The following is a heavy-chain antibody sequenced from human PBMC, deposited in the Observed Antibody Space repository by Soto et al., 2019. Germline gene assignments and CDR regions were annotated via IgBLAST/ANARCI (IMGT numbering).Heavy chain of an antibody. D-gene: IGHD2-2*02. V-gene: IGHV5-51*01. Sequence: GESLKISCKGSGYSFTSYWIGWVRQMPGKGLEWMGIIYPGDSDTRYSPSFQGQVTISADKSISTAYLQWSSLKASDTAMYYCARVARYCSSTSCYSNPGQYGMDVWGQRNTVTV. CDR1: GYSFTSYW. CDR2: IYPGDSDT. CDR3: ARVARYCSSTSCYSNPGQYGMDV. J-gene: IGHJ6*02.